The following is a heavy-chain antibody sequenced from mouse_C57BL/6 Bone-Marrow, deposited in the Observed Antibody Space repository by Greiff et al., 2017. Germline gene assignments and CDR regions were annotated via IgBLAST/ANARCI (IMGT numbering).Heavy chain of an antibody. D-gene: IGHD1-1*01. J-gene: IGHJ2*01. Sequence: QVQLKQSGAELARPGASVKLSCKASGYTFTSYGISWVKQRTGQGLEWIGEIYPRSGNTYYNEKFKGKATLTADKSSSTAYMELRSLTSEDSAVYFCAREYYGSSRFDYGGQGTTLTVSS. CDR1: GYTFTSYG. CDR2: IYPRSGNT. CDR3: AREYYGSSRFDY. V-gene: IGHV1-81*01.